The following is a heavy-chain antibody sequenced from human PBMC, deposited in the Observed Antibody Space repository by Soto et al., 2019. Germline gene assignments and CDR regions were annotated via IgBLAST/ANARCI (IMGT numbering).Heavy chain of an antibody. D-gene: IGHD6-13*01. CDR2: IYYSGST. V-gene: IGHV4-59*01. CDR3: ARATLGSSSWSQWRYYYYGMDV. J-gene: IGHJ6*02. CDR1: GGSISSYY. Sequence: KPSETLSLTCTVSGGSISSYYWSWIRQPPGKGLEWIGYIYYSGSTNYNPSLKSRVTISVDTSKNQFSLKLSSVTAADTAVYYCARATLGSSSWSQWRYYYYGMDVWGQGTTVTVSS.